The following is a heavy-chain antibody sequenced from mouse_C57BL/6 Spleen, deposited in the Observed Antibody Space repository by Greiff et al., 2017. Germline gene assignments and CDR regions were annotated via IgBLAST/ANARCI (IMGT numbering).Heavy chain of an antibody. CDR2: IDPETGGT. D-gene: IGHD1-1*01. V-gene: IGHV1-15*01. J-gene: IGHJ2*01. CDR3: TRRAPNYYGSREDFDY. Sequence: QVQLQQSGAELVRPGASVTLSCKASGYTFTDYEMHWVKQTPVHGLEWIGAIDPETGGTAYNQKFKGKAILTADKSSSTAYMELRSLTSEDSAVYYWTRRAPNYYGSREDFDYGGQGTTLTVSS. CDR1: GYTFTDYE.